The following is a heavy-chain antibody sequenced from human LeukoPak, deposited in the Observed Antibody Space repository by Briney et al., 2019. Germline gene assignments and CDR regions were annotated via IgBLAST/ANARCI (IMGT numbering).Heavy chain of an antibody. J-gene: IGHJ4*02. CDR3: ARWHYHDSSGFFDF. CDR1: DASINSYY. CDR2: IYTSGGT. V-gene: IGHV4-4*07. D-gene: IGHD3-22*01. Sequence: PSETLSLTRIVSDASINSYYWSWIRQPAGKGLEWIGRIYTSGGTNYNPSLKSRITMSVDTSKNQFSLELTSVTAADTAVYYCARWHYHDSSGFFDFWGQGTLVTVSS.